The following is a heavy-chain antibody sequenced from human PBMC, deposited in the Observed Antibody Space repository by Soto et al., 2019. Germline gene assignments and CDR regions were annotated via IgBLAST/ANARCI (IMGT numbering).Heavy chain of an antibody. D-gene: IGHD3-3*01. Sequence: GASVKVSCKASGYTFTSYYMHWVRQAPGQGLEWMGIINPSGGSTSYAQKFQGRVTMTRDTSTSTVYMELSSLRSEDTAVYYCARSLTGSITIFGVASYYFDYWGQGTLVTVSS. CDR2: INPSGGST. CDR3: ARSLTGSITIFGVASYYFDY. V-gene: IGHV1-46*01. J-gene: IGHJ4*02. CDR1: GYTFTSYY.